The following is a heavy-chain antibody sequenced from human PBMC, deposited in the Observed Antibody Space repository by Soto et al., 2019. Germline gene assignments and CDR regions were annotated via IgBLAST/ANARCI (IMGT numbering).Heavy chain of an antibody. CDR3: ASRSSGWYFDY. V-gene: IGHV3-23*01. CDR1: GVTFSSYA. CDR2: ISGSGGST. D-gene: IGHD6-19*01. Sequence: EVQLLESGGGLVQPGGSLRLSCAASGVTFSSYAMNWVRQAPGKGLEWVSVISGSGGSTYYADSVKGRFTISRDNSKNTLYLKMNSLRAEDTAVYYCASRSSGWYFDYWGQGTLVTVSS. J-gene: IGHJ4*02.